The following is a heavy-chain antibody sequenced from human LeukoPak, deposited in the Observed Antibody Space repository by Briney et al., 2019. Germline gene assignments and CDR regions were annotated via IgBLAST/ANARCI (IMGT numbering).Heavy chain of an antibody. CDR3: ARAPHAGWFDP. CDR1: GFTFSSYW. CDR2: IKQDGSEK. V-gene: IGHV3-7*01. J-gene: IGHJ5*02. Sequence: PGGFLRLSCAASGFTFSSYWMSWVRQAPGKGLEWVANIKQDGSEKYYVDSVKGRFTISRDNAKNSLYLQMNSLRAEDTAVYYCARAPHAGWFDPWGQGTLVTVSS.